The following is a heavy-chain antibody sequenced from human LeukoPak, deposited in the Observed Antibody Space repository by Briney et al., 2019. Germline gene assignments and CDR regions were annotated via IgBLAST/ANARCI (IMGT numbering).Heavy chain of an antibody. CDR2: IYSTGST. CDR1: GGSISSYY. Sequence: LETLSLTCTVSGGSISSYYWSWIRQPAGKGLEWIGRIYSTGSTNYNPSLKSRVTMSVDTSKNQFSLRLRSVTAADTAVYYCARQIASAGTAGFDFWGQGALVTVSS. V-gene: IGHV4-4*07. J-gene: IGHJ4*02. CDR3: ARQIASAGTAGFDF. D-gene: IGHD6-13*01.